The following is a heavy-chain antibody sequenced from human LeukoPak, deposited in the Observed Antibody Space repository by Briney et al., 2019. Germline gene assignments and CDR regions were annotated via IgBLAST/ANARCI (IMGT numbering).Heavy chain of an antibody. J-gene: IGHJ4*02. V-gene: IGHV4-34*01. CDR2: INHSGST. CDR3: AKSTFDTSGVDTAMVTGFDY. D-gene: IGHD5-18*01. CDR1: GGSFTGYY. Sequence: PSETLSLTCAVYGGSFTGYYWSWISQPPGKGLEWIGEINHSGSTNYNPSLKSRVTISVDTSKNQFSLKLSSVAAAVTAVYYCAKSTFDTSGVDTAMVTGFDYWGQGTLVTVSS.